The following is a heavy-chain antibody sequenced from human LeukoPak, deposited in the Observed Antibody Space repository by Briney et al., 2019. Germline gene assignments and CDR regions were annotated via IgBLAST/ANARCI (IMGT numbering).Heavy chain of an antibody. CDR3: AKGGPYYYDSSGELDY. J-gene: IGHJ4*02. V-gene: IGHV3-53*01. CDR2: IYSGGST. CDR1: GFTVSSNY. Sequence: GGSLRLSCAASGFTVSSNYMSWVRQAPGKGLEWVSVIYSGGSTYYADSVKGRFTISRDNSKNTLYLQMNSLRAEDTAVYYCAKGGPYYYDSSGELDYWGQGTLVTVPS. D-gene: IGHD3-22*01.